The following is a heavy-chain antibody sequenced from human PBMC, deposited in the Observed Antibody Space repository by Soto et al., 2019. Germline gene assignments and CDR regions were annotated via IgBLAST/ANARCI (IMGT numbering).Heavy chain of an antibody. CDR1: GGTFSSY. Sequence: SVKVSCKASGGTFSSYISWVRQAPGQGLEWMGRIIPILGIANYAQKFQGRVTITADKSTSTAYMELSSLRSEDTAVYYCARELQSYCSGGSCYSAALDYWGQGTLVTVSS. CDR2: IIPILGIA. V-gene: IGHV1-69*04. J-gene: IGHJ4*02. D-gene: IGHD2-15*01. CDR3: ARELQSYCSGGSCYSAALDY.